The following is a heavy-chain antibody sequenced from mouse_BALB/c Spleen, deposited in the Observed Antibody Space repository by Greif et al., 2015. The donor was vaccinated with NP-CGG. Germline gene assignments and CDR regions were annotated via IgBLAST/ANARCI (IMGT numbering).Heavy chain of an antibody. Sequence: EVQLQQSGAELVKPGASVKLSCTASGFNIKDTYMHWVKQRPEQGLEWIGRIDPANGNTKYDPRFQGKATITADTSSNTAYLQLSSLTSEDTAVYYCAKLTGNAMDYWGQGTSVTVSS. V-gene: IGHV14-3*02. CDR3: AKLTGNAMDY. J-gene: IGHJ4*01. CDR2: IDPANGNT. D-gene: IGHD4-1*01. CDR1: GFNIKDTY.